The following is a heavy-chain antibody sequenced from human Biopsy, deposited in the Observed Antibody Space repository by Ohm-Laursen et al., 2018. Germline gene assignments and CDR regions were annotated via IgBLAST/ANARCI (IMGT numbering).Heavy chain of an antibody. Sequence: GTLSLTWTVSGDSISNDYWSWIRQSAGQGLEWIGHIYTIGDTTYNPSLESRVTMSLDTSKNQFSLKMTSLTAADTAVYFCAREDEGLLRALDLWGQGTMVTVSS. J-gene: IGHJ3*01. D-gene: IGHD3-3*01. CDR2: IYTIGDT. CDR3: AREDEGLLRALDL. CDR1: GDSISNDY. V-gene: IGHV4-4*07.